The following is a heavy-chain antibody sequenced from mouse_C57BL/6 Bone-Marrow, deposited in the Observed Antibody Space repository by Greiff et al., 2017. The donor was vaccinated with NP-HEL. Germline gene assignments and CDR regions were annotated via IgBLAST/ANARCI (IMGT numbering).Heavy chain of an antibody. CDR3: ARHDYYGSCYAMDY. CDR2: ISGGGGNT. CDR1: GFTFSSYT. J-gene: IGHJ4*01. Sequence: EVQLQESGGGLVKPGGSLKLSCAASGFTFSSYTMSWVRQTPEKRLEWVATISGGGGNTYYPDSVKGRFTISRDNAKNTLYLQMSSLRSEDTALYYCARHDYYGSCYAMDYWGQGTSVTVSS. D-gene: IGHD1-1*01. V-gene: IGHV5-9*01.